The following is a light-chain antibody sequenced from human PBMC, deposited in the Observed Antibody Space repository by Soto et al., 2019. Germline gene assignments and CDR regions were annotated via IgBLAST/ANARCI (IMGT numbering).Light chain of an antibody. Sequence: EIVLTQSPATLSLSPGERATLSCRASQSVSSYLAWYQQKPGQAPRLLIYDASNRATGIPARFSGSGSGTGFHSPLRHLGPGNFAVYYWQQGRNLPIHFRPGNKVDIK. CDR1: QSVSSY. J-gene: IGKJ3*01. V-gene: IGKV3-11*01. CDR2: DAS. CDR3: QQGRNLPIH.